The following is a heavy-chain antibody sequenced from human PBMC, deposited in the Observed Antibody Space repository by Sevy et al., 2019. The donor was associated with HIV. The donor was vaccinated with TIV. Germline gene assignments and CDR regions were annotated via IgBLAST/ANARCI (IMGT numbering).Heavy chain of an antibody. CDR2: IKQDGGAK. J-gene: IGHJ4*02. D-gene: IGHD2-2*01. CDR3: ARSTNSAALDY. V-gene: IGHV3-7*01. CDR1: GFTFSSYW. Sequence: GESLKISCAVSGFTFSSYWMSWVRQAPGKGLEWVANIKQDGGAKYYVDSVKGRFAISRDNAKNSLFLQMNSLRVEDTAVYYCARSTNSAALDYWGQGTPVTVSS.